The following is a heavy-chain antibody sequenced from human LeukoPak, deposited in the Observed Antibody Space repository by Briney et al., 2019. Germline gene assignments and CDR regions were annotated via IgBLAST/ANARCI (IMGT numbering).Heavy chain of an antibody. CDR1: GYTFTGYY. CDR2: INPNSGGT. V-gene: IGHV1-2*02. CDR3: ADSSLGTYYFDY. J-gene: IGHJ4*02. D-gene: IGHD6-6*01. Sequence: ASVKVSCKASGYTFTGYYMHWVRQAPGQGLEWMGWINPNSGGTNYAQKFQGRVTMTRDTSISTAYMELSRLRSDDTAVYYCADSSLGTYYFDYWGQGTLVTVSS.